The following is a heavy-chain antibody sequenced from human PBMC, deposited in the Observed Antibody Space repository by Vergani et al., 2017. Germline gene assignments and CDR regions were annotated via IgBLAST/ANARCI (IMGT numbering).Heavy chain of an antibody. V-gene: IGHV3-30*14. J-gene: IGHJ4*02. Sequence: QVQLVESGGGVVQPGRSLRLSCAASGFTFSSYAMHWVRQAPGKGLEWVAVISYDGSNKYYADSVKGRFTISRDNSKNTLYLQMNSLRAEDTAVYYCARVGPGDGYSLDYWGQGTLVTVSS. CDR2: ISYDGSNK. CDR3: ARVGPGDGYSLDY. CDR1: GFTFSSYA. D-gene: IGHD5-24*01.